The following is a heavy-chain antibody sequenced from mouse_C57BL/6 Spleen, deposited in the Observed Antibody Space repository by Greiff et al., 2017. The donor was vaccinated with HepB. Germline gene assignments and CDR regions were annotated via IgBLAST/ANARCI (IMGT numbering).Heavy chain of an antibody. Sequence: VHLVESGPGLVQPSQSLSITCTVSGFSLTSYGVHWVRQSPGKGLEWLGVIWRGGSTDYNAAFMSRLSITKDNSKSQVFFKMNSLQADDTAIYYCAKNRGYGSSNWYFDVWGTGTTVTVSS. V-gene: IGHV2-5*01. D-gene: IGHD1-1*01. J-gene: IGHJ1*03. CDR2: IWRGGST. CDR1: GFSLTSYG. CDR3: AKNRGYGSSNWYFDV.